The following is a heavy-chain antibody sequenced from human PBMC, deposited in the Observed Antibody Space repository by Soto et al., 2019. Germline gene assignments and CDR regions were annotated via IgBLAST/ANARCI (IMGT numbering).Heavy chain of an antibody. D-gene: IGHD2-15*01. Sequence: GASVKVSCKASGYTFTGYYMHWVRQAPGQGLEWMGWINPNSGGTSYAQKFQGRVTMTRDTSTSTVYMELSSLRSEDTAVYYCAREVGSIVVVVAAVSLFDYWGQGTLVTVSS. CDR3: AREVGSIVVVVAAVSLFDY. CDR1: GYTFTGYY. CDR2: INPNSGGT. J-gene: IGHJ4*02. V-gene: IGHV1-2*02.